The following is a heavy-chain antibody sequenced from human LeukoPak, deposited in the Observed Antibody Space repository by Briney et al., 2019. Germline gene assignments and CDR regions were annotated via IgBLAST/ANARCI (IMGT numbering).Heavy chain of an antibody. V-gene: IGHV3-11*01. J-gene: IGHJ4*02. Sequence: GGSLRLSCAASGFTFSDYCMSWIRQAPGKGLEGVSYISSSGSTIYYADSVKGRFTISRDNAKNSLYLQMNSLRAEDTAVYYCARDRVTMVRGVILERYFDYWGQGTLVTVSS. CDR1: GFTFSDYC. CDR3: ARDRVTMVRGVILERYFDY. CDR2: ISSSGSTI. D-gene: IGHD3-10*01.